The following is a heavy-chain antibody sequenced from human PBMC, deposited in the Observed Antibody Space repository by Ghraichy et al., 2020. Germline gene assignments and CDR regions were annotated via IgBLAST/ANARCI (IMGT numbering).Heavy chain of an antibody. V-gene: IGHV4-39*01. CDR3: ATYYDFWSRYYPGY. J-gene: IGHJ4*02. Sequence: SQTRSLTCTVSGGSISSSSYYWGWIRQPPGKGLEWIGSIYYSGSTYYNPSLKSRVTISVDTSKNQFSLKLSSVTAADTAVYYCATYYDFWSRYYPGYWGQGTLVTVSS. D-gene: IGHD3-3*01. CDR1: GGSISSSSYY. CDR2: IYYSGST.